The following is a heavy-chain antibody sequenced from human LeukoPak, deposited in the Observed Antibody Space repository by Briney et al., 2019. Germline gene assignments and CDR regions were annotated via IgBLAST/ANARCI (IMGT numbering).Heavy chain of an antibody. Sequence: GGSLRLSCAASGFSFSDYYMSWIRQAPGKGLEWVSYISESGYTIYYADSVKGRFTISRDNAKNSLYLQMNSLRAEDTGVYYCAKAYRYNWNRNAFDIWGQGTMVTVSS. V-gene: IGHV3-11*04. CDR1: GFSFSDYY. D-gene: IGHD1-20*01. CDR3: AKAYRYNWNRNAFDI. CDR2: ISESGYTI. J-gene: IGHJ3*02.